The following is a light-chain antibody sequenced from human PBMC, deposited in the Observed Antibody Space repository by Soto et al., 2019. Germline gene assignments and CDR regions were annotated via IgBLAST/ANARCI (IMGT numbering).Light chain of an antibody. CDR2: DAS. CDR1: QSISSW. CDR3: QQYNTFLLT. V-gene: IGKV1-5*01. Sequence: DVQMTQSPSTLSASVGDRVTITCRATQSISSWLAWYQQKPGKAPKLLIYDASSLENGVPLRFSGSGSGTEFTLTINSLQPDDFATYYCQQYNTFLLTFGGGTKVEIK. J-gene: IGKJ4*01.